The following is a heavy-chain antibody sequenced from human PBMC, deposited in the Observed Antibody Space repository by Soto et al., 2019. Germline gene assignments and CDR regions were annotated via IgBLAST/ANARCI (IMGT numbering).Heavy chain of an antibody. CDR1: GDSIRSSSY. CDR3: RRSSRYSTDV. CDR2: IYSTGNT. D-gene: IGHD6-13*01. V-gene: IGHV4-39*01. J-gene: IGHJ6*02. Sequence: QLQLQESGPGLVKPSETLSLTCTVSGDSIRSSSYWGWIRQPPGKGLEWIRSIYSTGNTYYNPSLNSQVTVSVDTSKNQFSLNVISVTAADTAVYYCRRSSRYSTDVWGQGTTVTVSS.